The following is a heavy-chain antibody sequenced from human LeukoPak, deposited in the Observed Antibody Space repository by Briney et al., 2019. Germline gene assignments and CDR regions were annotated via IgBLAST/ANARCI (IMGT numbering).Heavy chain of an antibody. CDR3: ANLEYCSGGSCYAEDYYYGMDV. D-gene: IGHD2-15*01. J-gene: IGHJ6*02. CDR2: IYHSGST. V-gene: IGHV4-4*02. CDR1: GGSISSSNW. Sequence: SGTLSLTCAVSGGSISSSNWWSWVRQPPGKGLEWIGEIYHSGSTNYNPSLKSRVTISVDKSKNQFSLKLSSVTAADTAVYYCANLEYCSGGSCYAEDYYYGMDVWGQGTTVTVSS.